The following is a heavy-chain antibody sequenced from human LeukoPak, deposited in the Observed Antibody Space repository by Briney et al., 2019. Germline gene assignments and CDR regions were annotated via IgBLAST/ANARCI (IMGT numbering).Heavy chain of an antibody. CDR2: IKEDGGVM. V-gene: IGHV3-7*01. Sequence: PGGSLRLSCAVSGFPFTNYWMSWVRQAPGKGLEWVANIKEDGGVMYYVDSLKGRFTISRDSAQNSLYLQMNSLRVEDTAVYFCARDLWGPYSTGSYLDYWGQGALVTVSS. CDR1: GFPFTNYW. J-gene: IGHJ4*02. CDR3: ARDLWGPYSTGSYLDY. D-gene: IGHD6-19*01.